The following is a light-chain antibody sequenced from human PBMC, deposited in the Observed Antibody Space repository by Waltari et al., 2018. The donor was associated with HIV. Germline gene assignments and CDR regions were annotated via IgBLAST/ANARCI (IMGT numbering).Light chain of an antibody. CDR2: DVR. J-gene: IGLJ7*01. Sequence: QSALTQPRPVSGSPGQSVTISCTGTSSAVGGYTYISLYQQHPGKAPQLMIYDVRKRPSGVPDRFAGSKSGNTASLTISGLQAEDEADYYCCSYAGSYTFVVFGGGTQLTVL. CDR1: SSAVGGYTY. CDR3: CSYAGSYTFVV. V-gene: IGLV2-11*01.